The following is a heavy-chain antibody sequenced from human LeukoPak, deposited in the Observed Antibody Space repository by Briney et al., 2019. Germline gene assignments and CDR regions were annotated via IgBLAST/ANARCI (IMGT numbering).Heavy chain of an antibody. CDR1: GGSISSGDYY. CDR2: IYYSGST. CDR3: ARARDIVVVPAATVPAEFDH. Sequence: SQTLSLTCTVSGGSISSGDYYWSWIRQPPGKGLEWIGHIYYSGSTYYNPSLKSRVTISVDTSKNQFSLKLSSVTAADTAVYYCARARDIVVVPAATVPAEFDHWGQGTLVTVSS. J-gene: IGHJ4*02. V-gene: IGHV4-30-4*01. D-gene: IGHD2-2*01.